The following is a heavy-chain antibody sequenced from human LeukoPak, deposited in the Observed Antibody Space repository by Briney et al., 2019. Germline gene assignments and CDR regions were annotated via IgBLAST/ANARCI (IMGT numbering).Heavy chain of an antibody. V-gene: IGHV3-23*01. CDR2: ISALGGST. J-gene: IGHJ1*01. D-gene: IGHD3-22*01. CDR1: GFTFSNYA. CDR3: ARAPSEIGGYYPEYFRH. Sequence: GGSLRLSCAASGFTFSNYAMSWVRQAPGKGLEWVSGISALGGSTYYADSVKGRFTISRDNAKNTLSLQMNSLRAEDTGVYYCARAPSEIGGYYPEYFRHWGQGTLVTVSS.